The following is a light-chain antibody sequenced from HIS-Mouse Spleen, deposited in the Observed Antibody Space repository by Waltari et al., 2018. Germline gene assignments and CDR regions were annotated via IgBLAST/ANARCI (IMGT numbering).Light chain of an antibody. CDR1: SSNIGRTY. CDR3: AAWDDSLSGVV. Sequence: QSVLTQPPSASGPPGQRVTISCSGSSSNIGRTYVYWYQQLPGTAPKLLIYRNNQRPSGFPDRFSGSKSGTSASLAISGLRSEDEADYYCAAWDDSLSGVVFGGGTKLTVL. J-gene: IGLJ2*01. V-gene: IGLV1-47*01. CDR2: RNN.